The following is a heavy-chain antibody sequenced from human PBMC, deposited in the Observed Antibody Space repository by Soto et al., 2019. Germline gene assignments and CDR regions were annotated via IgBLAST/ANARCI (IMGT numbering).Heavy chain of an antibody. CDR3: AHRYGGNYYRWYFDS. V-gene: IGHV2-5*01. D-gene: IGHD1-26*01. Sequence: XGPTLMIPTQTLTVTCTFSLFSLITSGAGVGWIRQSPGKAPEWLALISWKDEKRYNPGLKSRLTITKDTSKNQVVLTMTDLDPVDTATYFCAHRYGGNYYRWYFDSWGQGTLVTVSS. CDR2: ISWKDEK. J-gene: IGHJ4*02. CDR1: LFSLITSGAG.